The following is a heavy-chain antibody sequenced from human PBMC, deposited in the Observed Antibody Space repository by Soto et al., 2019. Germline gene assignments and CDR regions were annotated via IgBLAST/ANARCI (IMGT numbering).Heavy chain of an antibody. J-gene: IGHJ3*02. V-gene: IGHV4-39*01. D-gene: IGHD3-3*01. CDR1: GGSISRSSYF. CDR3: ARPTLVGVVIDAFNN. CDR2: VYYSGST. Sequence: QWQLQESGPGLVKPSETLSLTCTVSGGSISRSSYFWGWIRQPPGKGLACIGSVYYSGSTYYNPSLKSRVTIYVDTSNNQFPMKLSSVTAADTAVYYCARPTLVGVVIDAFNNWGQGTMVTVSS.